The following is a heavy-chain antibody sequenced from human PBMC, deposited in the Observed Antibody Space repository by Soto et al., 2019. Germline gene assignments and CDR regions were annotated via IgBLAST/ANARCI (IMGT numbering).Heavy chain of an antibody. CDR2: ISGSGGST. CDR3: AKDPFSSVWVGYRGNRPDVFDY. CDR1: GFTFSSYA. Sequence: GGSLRLSCAASGFTFSSYAMSWVRQAPGKGLVWVSAISGSGGSTYYADSVKGRFTISRDNSKNTLYLQMNSLRAEDTAVYYCAKDPFSSVWVGYRGNRPDVFDYWGQGTLVTVSS. V-gene: IGHV3-23*01. J-gene: IGHJ4*02. D-gene: IGHD2-8*02.